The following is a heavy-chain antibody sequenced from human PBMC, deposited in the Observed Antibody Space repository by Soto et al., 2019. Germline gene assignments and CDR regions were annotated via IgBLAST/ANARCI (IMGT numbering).Heavy chain of an antibody. D-gene: IGHD2-2*01. CDR3: ARGVIVVVPAATTYYFDY. CDR2: INHSGST. J-gene: IGHJ4*02. Sequence: SETLSLTCAVYGGSFSGYYWSWIRQPPGKGLEWIGEINHSGSTNYNPSLKSRVTISVDTSKNQFSLKLSSVTAADTAVYYCARGVIVVVPAATTYYFDYWGQGTLVTVSS. V-gene: IGHV4-34*01. CDR1: GGSFSGYY.